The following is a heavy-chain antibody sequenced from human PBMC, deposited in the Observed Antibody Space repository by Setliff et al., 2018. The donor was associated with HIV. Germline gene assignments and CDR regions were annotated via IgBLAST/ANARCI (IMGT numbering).Heavy chain of an antibody. CDR2: INHNGGT. J-gene: IGHJ4*02. D-gene: IGHD1-1*01. V-gene: IGHV4-61*10. CDR3: ARELPGVCYFDD. CDR1: GGSIRSGSYC. Sequence: PSETLSLTCTVSGGSIRSGSYCWSWIRQPAGKGLEWIGEINHNGGTNYNPSLKSRVTISVDRSKNQFFLRLTSVTAADTAVYYCARELPGVCYFDDWGQGTLVTVSS.